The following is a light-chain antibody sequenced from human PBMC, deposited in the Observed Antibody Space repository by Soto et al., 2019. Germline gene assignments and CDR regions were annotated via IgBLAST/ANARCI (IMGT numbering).Light chain of an antibody. CDR2: YDT. CDR1: NIGGKS. V-gene: IGLV3-21*04. J-gene: IGLJ2*01. CDR3: QVWGSSGDQVV. Sequence: SYELTQPPSVSVAPGKTARITCGGNNIGGKSVHWYQQKPGQAPVLLLYYDTDRPSGIPERFSGSNSGNTATLNISRVEAGDEADYYCQVWGSSGDQVVFGGGTQLTVL.